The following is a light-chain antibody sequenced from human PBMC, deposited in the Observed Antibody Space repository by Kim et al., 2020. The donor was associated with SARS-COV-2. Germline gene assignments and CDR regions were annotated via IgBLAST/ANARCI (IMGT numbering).Light chain of an antibody. CDR2: KNT. J-gene: IGLJ2*01. CDR3: YSAADNNWV. CDR1: VLAKKY. V-gene: IGLV3-27*01. Sequence: SYELTQPSSVSVSPGQTARITCSGDVLAKKYARWFQQKPGQAPVLVIYKNTERPSGIPERFSGSTSGTTVTLTISGAQVEDAADYYCYSAADNNWVFGGGTQLTVL.